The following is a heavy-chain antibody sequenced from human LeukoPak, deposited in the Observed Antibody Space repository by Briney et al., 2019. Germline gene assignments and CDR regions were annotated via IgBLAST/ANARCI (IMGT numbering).Heavy chain of an antibody. CDR3: ARDPAPLIVVSSFDY. CDR1: GYTFTSYG. V-gene: IGHV1-18*01. D-gene: IGHD3-22*01. J-gene: IGHJ4*02. Sequence: GASVKVSCKASGYTFTSYGISWVRQAPGQGLEWMGWISAYNGNTNYARKLQGRVTMTTDTSTSTAYMELRSLRSDVTAVYYCARDPAPLIVVSSFDYWGQGTLVTVSS. CDR2: ISAYNGNT.